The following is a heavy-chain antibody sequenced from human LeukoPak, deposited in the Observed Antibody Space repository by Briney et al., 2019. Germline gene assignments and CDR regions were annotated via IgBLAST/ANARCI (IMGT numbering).Heavy chain of an antibody. Sequence: PGGSLRLSCAASGFTFDIYAMHWVRQAPGKGLEWVAVISYDGSNKYYAESVKGRFTISRDNAKNTLCLEMNSLRDEDTAMYYYARGGDYAYWGQGTLVTVSS. V-gene: IGHV3-30-3*01. CDR3: ARGGDYAY. CDR1: GFTFDIYA. D-gene: IGHD4-17*01. J-gene: IGHJ4*02. CDR2: ISYDGSNK.